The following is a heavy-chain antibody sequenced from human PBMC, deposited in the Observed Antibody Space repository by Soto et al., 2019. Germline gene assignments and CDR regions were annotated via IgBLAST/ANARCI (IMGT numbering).Heavy chain of an antibody. CDR2: IWYDGSNK. J-gene: IGHJ6*02. V-gene: IGHV3-33*01. D-gene: IGHD6-13*01. CDR1: GFTFSSYG. Sequence: GGSLRLSCAASGFTFSSYGMHWVRQAPGKGLEWVAVIWYDGSNKYYADSVKGRFTISRDNSKNTLYLQMNSLRAEDTAVYYCARGSSSSWAPWYYGLAVWGQGTTVTVSS. CDR3: ARGSSSSWAPWYYGLAV.